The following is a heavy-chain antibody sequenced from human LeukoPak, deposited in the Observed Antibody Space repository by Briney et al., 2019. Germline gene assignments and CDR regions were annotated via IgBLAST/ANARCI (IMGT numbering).Heavy chain of an antibody. CDR1: GGSISSGSYY. V-gene: IGHV4-61*02. CDR3: ARDLVRGYSFN. Sequence: SQTLSLTCTVSGGSISSGSYYWSWIRQPAGKGVEWIGRIYTSGSTNYNPSLKSRVTISVDTSKNQFSLKLSSVTSADTAVYYCARDLVRGYSFNWGQGTLVTVSS. J-gene: IGHJ4*02. CDR2: IYTSGST. D-gene: IGHD5-18*01.